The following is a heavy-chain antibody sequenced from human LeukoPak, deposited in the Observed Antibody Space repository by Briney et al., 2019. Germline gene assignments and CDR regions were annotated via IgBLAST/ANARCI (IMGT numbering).Heavy chain of an antibody. D-gene: IGHD1-14*01. Sequence: ASAKVSCKASGYTFASYDINWVRQATGQGLEWMGWMNPNSGNAGYSQKFQDRVTMTRNTSISTAYMELSSLSSEDTAIYYCARGGWYNGAYTALYYFDYWGQGTLLTVSS. J-gene: IGHJ4*02. CDR1: GYTFASYD. CDR2: MNPNSGNA. CDR3: ARGGWYNGAYTALYYFDY. V-gene: IGHV1-8*01.